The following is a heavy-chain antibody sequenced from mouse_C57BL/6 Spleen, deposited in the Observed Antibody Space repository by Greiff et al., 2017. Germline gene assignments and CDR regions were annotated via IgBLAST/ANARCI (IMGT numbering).Heavy chain of an antibody. V-gene: IGHV14-2*01. Sequence: VHVKQSGAELVKPGASVKLSCTASGFNIKDYYMHWVKQRTEQGLEGIGRIDPEDGETKYAPKFQGKATITADTSSNTAYLQLSSLTSEDTAVYYCARSGGTAQANYYAMDYWGQGTSVTVSS. CDR3: ARSGGTAQANYYAMDY. CDR2: IDPEDGET. J-gene: IGHJ4*01. D-gene: IGHD3-2*02. CDR1: GFNIKDYY.